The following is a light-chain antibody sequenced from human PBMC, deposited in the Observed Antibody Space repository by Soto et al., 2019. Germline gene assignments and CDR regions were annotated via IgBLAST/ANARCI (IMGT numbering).Light chain of an antibody. CDR2: GAS. CDR3: QQYNNWPWT. CDR1: QSISDT. J-gene: IGKJ1*01. Sequence: EIVMTQSPATLSVSRRGREKLCWWASQSISDTLAWYQQKPGQAPRLLIHGASTRATGFPARFSGSGSGTDFTLTISSLQSEDFAVYYCQQYNNWPWTFGQGTKVDI. V-gene: IGKV3-15*01.